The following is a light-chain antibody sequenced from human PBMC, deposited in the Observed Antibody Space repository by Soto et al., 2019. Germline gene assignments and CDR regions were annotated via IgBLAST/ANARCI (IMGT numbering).Light chain of an antibody. J-gene: IGLJ1*01. Sequence: QPVPTQPASVSGSPGQSITISCTGTSSDVGGYNYVSWYQQHPGKAPKLMIYDVSNRPSGVSNRFSGSKSGNTASLTISGLQAEDEADYYCSSYTSSSTLLYVFGTGTKLTVL. CDR3: SSYTSSSTLLYV. CDR1: SSDVGGYNY. V-gene: IGLV2-14*01. CDR2: DVS.